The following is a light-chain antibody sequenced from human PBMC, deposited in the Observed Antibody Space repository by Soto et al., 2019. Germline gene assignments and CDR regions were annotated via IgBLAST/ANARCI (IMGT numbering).Light chain of an antibody. J-gene: IGKJ5*01. Sequence: EIMMTQSPATLSVSPGESATLSCRASQSVRNNLAWYQHKPGQAPRLLIYYASTRATGIPARFSGSRSGTEFTLTISNLQSEDFALYYCQQYNDWPPITFGQGTRLEIK. V-gene: IGKV3-15*01. CDR3: QQYNDWPPIT. CDR1: QSVRNN. CDR2: YAS.